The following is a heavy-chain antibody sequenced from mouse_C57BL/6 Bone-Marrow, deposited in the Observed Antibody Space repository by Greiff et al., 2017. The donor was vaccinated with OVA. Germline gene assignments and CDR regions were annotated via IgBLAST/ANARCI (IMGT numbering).Heavy chain of an antibody. CDR3: TTSEYGGSRPFAY. D-gene: IGHD1-1*01. CDR1: GFTIKDYY. V-gene: IGHV14-1*01. Sequence: VQLQQSGAELVRPGASVKLSCTASGFTIKDYYMPWVTQRPEPGLEWIGRIDPAGGGTESAAPFQGQATMTADTSSNTAYLQLSSMTAEDTAVDYCTTSEYGGSRPFAYWGQGTLVTGSA. J-gene: IGHJ3*01. CDR2: IDPAGGGT.